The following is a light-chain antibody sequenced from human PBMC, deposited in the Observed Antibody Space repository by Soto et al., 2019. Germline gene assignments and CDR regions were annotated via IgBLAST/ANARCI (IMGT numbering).Light chain of an antibody. Sequence: QSVLPQPPSASGTPGQRVTISCSTTNSRSGSNYVYWYQQLPGAAPKLLIYRNDQRPSGVPDRFSASKSGTSASLAISGLRYEDEADYFCAKWDVSLRVYVFGSGTKLTVL. CDR3: AKWDVSLRVYV. CDR1: NSRSGSNY. V-gene: IGLV1-47*01. CDR2: RND. J-gene: IGLJ1*01.